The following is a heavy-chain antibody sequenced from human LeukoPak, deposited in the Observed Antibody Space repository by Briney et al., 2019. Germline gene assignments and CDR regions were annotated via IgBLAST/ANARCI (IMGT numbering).Heavy chain of an antibody. D-gene: IGHD3-3*01. CDR3: ARAAASTFWSGYSPAD. V-gene: IGHV1-18*01. CDR1: GYTFTSYG. J-gene: IGHJ4*02. Sequence: ASVKVSCKASGYTFTSYGISWVRQAPGQGLEWMGWISAYNGNTNYAQKLQGRVTITADESTSTAYMELSSLRSEDTAVYYCARAAASTFWSGYSPADWGQGTLVTVSS. CDR2: ISAYNGNT.